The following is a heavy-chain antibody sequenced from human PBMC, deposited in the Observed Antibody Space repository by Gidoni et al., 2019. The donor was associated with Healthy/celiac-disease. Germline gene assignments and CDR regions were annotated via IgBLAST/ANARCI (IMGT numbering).Heavy chain of an antibody. CDR1: GRSISSRSYY. V-gene: IGHV4-39*01. Sequence: QLQLQESGPGLVKPSETLSLTCTVSGRSISSRSYYWGWIRQPPGTGLEWIGSIYYSRSTYYNPSLKRRVTISVDTSKNQFSLKLSSVTAADTAVYYCARPRPVWNSYGGDWGQGTLVTVSS. CDR2: IYYSRST. D-gene: IGHD5-18*01. CDR3: ARPRPVWNSYGGD. J-gene: IGHJ4*02.